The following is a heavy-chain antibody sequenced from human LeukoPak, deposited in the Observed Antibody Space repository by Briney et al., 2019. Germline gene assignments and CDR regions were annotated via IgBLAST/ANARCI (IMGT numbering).Heavy chain of an antibody. CDR1: GFTFSSYG. Sequence: GGSLRLSCAASGFTFSSYGMHWVRQAPGKGLEWVAVISYDGSNKYYADSVKGRFTISRDNSKNTLYLQMNSLRAEDTAVYYCSRGSGWLSVYWGQGTLVTVSS. CDR3: SRGSGWLSVY. J-gene: IGHJ4*02. D-gene: IGHD6-19*01. V-gene: IGHV3-30*03. CDR2: ISYDGSNK.